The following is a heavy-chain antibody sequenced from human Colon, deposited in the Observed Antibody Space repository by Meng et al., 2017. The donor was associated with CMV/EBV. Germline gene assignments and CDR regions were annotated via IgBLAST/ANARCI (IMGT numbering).Heavy chain of an antibody. V-gene: IGHV1-69*01. J-gene: IGHJ4*02. Sequence: QVQQEQSGAAVKKPGSSVKVSCKAAKGTFTSYPISWVRQGPGQGFEWVGGIITISGTTDYAQKFQGRVTITADESTSTAYMKLSNLRSEDTAIYYCARVICGGDCYLDYWGRGTLVTVSS. CDR1: KGTFTSYP. D-gene: IGHD2-21*02. CDR3: ARVICGGDCYLDY. CDR2: IITISGTT.